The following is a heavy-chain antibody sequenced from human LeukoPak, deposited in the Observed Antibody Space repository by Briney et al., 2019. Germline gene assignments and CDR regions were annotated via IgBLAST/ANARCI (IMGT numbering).Heavy chain of an antibody. V-gene: IGHV3-30*03. Sequence: PGGSLRLSCAASGFTFSSYGIHWVRQAPGKGLEWVAVISYDGSNKYYADSVKGRFTISRDNSKNTLYLQMNSLRAEDTAVYYCARGFLWFGELFSYYYYGMDVWGQGTTVTVSS. D-gene: IGHD3-10*01. CDR3: ARGFLWFGELFSYYYYGMDV. CDR2: ISYDGSNK. J-gene: IGHJ6*02. CDR1: GFTFSSYG.